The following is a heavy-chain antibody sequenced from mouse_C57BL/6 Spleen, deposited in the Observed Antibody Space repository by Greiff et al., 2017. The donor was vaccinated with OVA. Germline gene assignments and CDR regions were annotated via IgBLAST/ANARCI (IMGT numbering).Heavy chain of an antibody. CDR3: ARNYDGYPHWYFDV. Sequence: EVHLVESEGGLVQPGSSMKLSCTASGFTFSDYYMAWVRQVPEKGLEWVANINYDGSSSYYLDSLKSRFIISRDNAKNILYLQMSSLKSEDTATYYCARNYDGYPHWYFDVWGTGTTVTVSS. CDR2: INYDGSSS. D-gene: IGHD2-3*01. V-gene: IGHV5-16*01. CDR1: GFTFSDYY. J-gene: IGHJ1*03.